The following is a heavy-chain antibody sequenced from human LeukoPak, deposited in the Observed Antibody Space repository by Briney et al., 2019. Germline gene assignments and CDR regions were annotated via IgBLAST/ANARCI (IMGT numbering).Heavy chain of an antibody. V-gene: IGHV3-7*01. J-gene: IGHJ4*02. CDR3: VRDDGATKPC. CDR2: IKRDGSEK. Sequence: GGSLRLSCAASGFTFSSYSMSWVRQAPGKGLEWVANIKRDGSEKYYVDSVKGRFTISRDNAKDSLYLQMNSLRVEDTAVYYCVRDDGATKPCWGQGTLVTVSS. CDR1: GFTFSSYS. D-gene: IGHD1-26*01.